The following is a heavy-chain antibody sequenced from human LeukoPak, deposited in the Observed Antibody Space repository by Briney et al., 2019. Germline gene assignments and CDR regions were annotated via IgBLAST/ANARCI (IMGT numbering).Heavy chain of an antibody. CDR1: GGSMSSYY. D-gene: IGHD3-3*01. CDR3: ARDSWSGYYTYYYYYGMDV. J-gene: IGHJ6*02. V-gene: IGHV4-59*12. Sequence: KPSETLSLTCTVSGGSMSSYYWSWIRQPPGKGLEWVGYIYYNGGTNYNPSLKSRVTISVDTSKNQFSLKLSSVTAADTAVYYCARDSWSGYYTYYYYYGMDVWGQGTTVTVSS. CDR2: IYYNGGT.